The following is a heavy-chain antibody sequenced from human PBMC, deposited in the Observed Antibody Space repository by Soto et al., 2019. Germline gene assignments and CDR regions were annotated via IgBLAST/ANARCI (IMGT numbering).Heavy chain of an antibody. CDR3: ASVHDIVASNWFDT. D-gene: IGHD2-15*01. J-gene: IGHJ5*02. Sequence: PSETLSLTCTVSGGSVSIGRYYCSWIRQPPAKGLEWIGYIYYSRSTQYNTYLQRRLTISVDKSKTKFSLKPSSVNAAATAVYSCASVHDIVASNWFDTWGQGTLVTVSS. CDR1: GGSVSIGRYY. V-gene: IGHV4-61*01. CDR2: IYYSRST.